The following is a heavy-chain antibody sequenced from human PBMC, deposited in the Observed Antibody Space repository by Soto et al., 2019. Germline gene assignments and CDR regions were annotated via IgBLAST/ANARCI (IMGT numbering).Heavy chain of an antibody. Sequence: EVQLLESGGGLVQPGGSLRLSCAASGFTFSSYAMSWVRQAPGKGLEWVSAISGSGGSTYYADSVKGRFTISRDNSKNTRYLQMNSLRAEDTAVYYCAKAISPYVLEPDGMDVWGQGTTVTVSS. CDR2: ISGSGGST. V-gene: IGHV3-23*01. CDR1: GFTFSSYA. J-gene: IGHJ6*02. D-gene: IGHD3-10*02. CDR3: AKAISPYVLEPDGMDV.